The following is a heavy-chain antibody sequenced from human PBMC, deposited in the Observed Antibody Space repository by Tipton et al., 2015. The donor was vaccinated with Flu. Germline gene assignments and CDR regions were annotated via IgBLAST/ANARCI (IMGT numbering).Heavy chain of an antibody. J-gene: IGHJ3*02. CDR1: GFTLSNYW. CDR3: VRGNLDI. Sequence: SLRLSCAASGFTLSNYWMQWVRKAPGKGLVWVSRINSDGSDTSYADSVKGRFTISRDNAKNTLYLQMNTLRGEDTAVYYCVRGNLDIWGHGTKVTVSS. V-gene: IGHV3-74*01. CDR2: INSDGSDT.